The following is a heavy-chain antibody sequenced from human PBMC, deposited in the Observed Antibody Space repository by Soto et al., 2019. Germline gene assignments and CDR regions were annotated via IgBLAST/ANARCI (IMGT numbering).Heavy chain of an antibody. Sequence: EVQLVESGGGLVQPGGSLRLSCAASGFTISSYSMNWVRQAPGKGLEWVSYISSSSSTIYYADSVKGRLTISRDNAKNSLYLQMNSLRDDDTAVYYCAREGYTFDYWGQGTLVTVSS. V-gene: IGHV3-48*02. CDR3: AREGYTFDY. J-gene: IGHJ4*02. D-gene: IGHD5-12*01. CDR1: GFTISSYS. CDR2: ISSSSSTI.